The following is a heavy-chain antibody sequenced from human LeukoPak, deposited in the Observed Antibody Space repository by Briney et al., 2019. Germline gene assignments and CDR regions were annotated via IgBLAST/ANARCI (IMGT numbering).Heavy chain of an antibody. CDR1: GGSFNSGGYY. Sequence: PSETLSLTCTVSGGSFNSGGYYWSWVRQRPGKGLEWIGHIYYSGSTYYNPSLKSRLSMSVATSQNQFSLRLNSVTAADTAVYYCARVPVWGSMDYWGQGTLVIVSA. D-gene: IGHD3-16*01. CDR2: IYYSGST. V-gene: IGHV4-31*03. CDR3: ARVPVWGSMDY. J-gene: IGHJ4*02.